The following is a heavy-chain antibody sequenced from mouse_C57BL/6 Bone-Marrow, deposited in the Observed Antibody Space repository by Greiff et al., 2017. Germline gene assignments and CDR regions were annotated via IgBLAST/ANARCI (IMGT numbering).Heavy chain of an antibody. Sequence: QVQLQQPGAELVMPGASVKLSCKASGYTFTSYWMHWVKQRPGQGLEWIGEIDPSDSYTNYNQKFKGKSTLTVDKSSSTAYMQLSSLTSEDSAVYYCARYYGSSSDYFDYWGQGTTLTVSS. CDR3: ARYYGSSSDYFDY. D-gene: IGHD1-1*01. CDR1: GYTFTSYW. J-gene: IGHJ2*01. CDR2: IDPSDSYT. V-gene: IGHV1-69*01.